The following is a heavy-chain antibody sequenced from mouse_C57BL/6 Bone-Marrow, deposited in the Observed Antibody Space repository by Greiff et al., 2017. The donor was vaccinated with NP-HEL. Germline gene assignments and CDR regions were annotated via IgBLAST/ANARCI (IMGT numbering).Heavy chain of an antibody. CDR2: ISNGGGST. V-gene: IGHV5-12*01. CDR3: ARLSNYYGSSHWYFDV. CDR1: GFTFSDYY. Sequence: EVHLVESGGGLVQPGGSLKLSCAASGFTFSDYYMYWVRQTPEKRLEWVAYISNGGGSTYYPDTVKGRFTISRDNAKNTLYLQMSRLKSEDTAMYYCARLSNYYGSSHWYFDVWGTGTTVTVSS. J-gene: IGHJ1*03. D-gene: IGHD1-1*01.